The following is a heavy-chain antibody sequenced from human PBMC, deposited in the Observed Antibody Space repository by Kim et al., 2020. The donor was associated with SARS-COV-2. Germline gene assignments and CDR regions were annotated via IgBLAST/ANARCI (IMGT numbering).Heavy chain of an antibody. J-gene: IGHJ3*02. CDR3: ARRGYGDYSALDI. CDR2: INGDNGKT. Sequence: ASVKVSCKPSGYTFIKYAIHWVRQAPGQTLECMAWINGDNGKTANSQKFQGRVIITRDKSASTAYMELSSLKSEDTAIYYCARRGYGDYSALDIWGQGTMVTVSS. CDR1: GYTFIKYA. V-gene: IGHV1-3*01. D-gene: IGHD4-17*01.